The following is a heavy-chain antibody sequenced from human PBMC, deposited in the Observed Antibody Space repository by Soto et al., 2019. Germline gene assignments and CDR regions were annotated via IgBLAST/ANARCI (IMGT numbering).Heavy chain of an antibody. CDR1: GGTFSSYT. Sequence: QVQLVQSGAEVKKPGSSVKVSCKASGGTFSSYTISWVRQAPGQGLEWMGRIIPILGIANYAQKFQGRVTSTADKSTSTAYMELSSLRSEDTAVYYCAGWHCYGSGSSDYWGQGALVTVSS. CDR3: AGWHCYGSGSSDY. CDR2: IIPILGIA. D-gene: IGHD3-10*01. J-gene: IGHJ4*02. V-gene: IGHV1-69*02.